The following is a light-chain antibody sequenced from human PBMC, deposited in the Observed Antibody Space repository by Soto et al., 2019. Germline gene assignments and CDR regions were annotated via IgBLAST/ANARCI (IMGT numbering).Light chain of an antibody. CDR2: EAT. CDR3: QRCNSFSTA. Sequence: DIRMTQSPSTLSASVGDRVTISCRASQDIDKWVAWYQQKPGTAPKLLIYEATTLQNGVPSRFSGSGSGTDFTLTISSLQPDDSAIYFCQRCNSFSTAFGQGTRLEIK. J-gene: IGKJ5*01. V-gene: IGKV1D-12*01. CDR1: QDIDKW.